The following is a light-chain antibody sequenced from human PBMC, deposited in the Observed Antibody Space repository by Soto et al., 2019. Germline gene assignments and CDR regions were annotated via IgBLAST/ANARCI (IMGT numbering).Light chain of an antibody. CDR2: DAS. CDR3: QQYNSWT. CDR1: QSISSW. Sequence: DIQMTQSPSTLSASVGDRVTITCRASQSISSWLAWYQQQPGKAPKLLFYDASSLESGVPSRFSGSGSGTEFTLTISSLQPDDFATYYCQQYNSWTFGQGTKVEIK. V-gene: IGKV1-5*01. J-gene: IGKJ1*01.